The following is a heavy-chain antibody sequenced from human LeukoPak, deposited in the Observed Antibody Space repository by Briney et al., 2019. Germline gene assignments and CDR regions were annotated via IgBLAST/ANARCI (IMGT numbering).Heavy chain of an antibody. D-gene: IGHD3-22*01. CDR2: IYYSGST. CDR1: GGSISSYY. CDR3: ARQEGDYYDSSGYIDY. Sequence: PSETLSLTCTVSGGSISSYYWSWIRQPPGKGLEWFGYIYYSGSTNYNPSLKTRVTISVDTSKNQFSLKLSSVTAADTAVYYCARQEGDYYDSSGYIDYWGQGTLVTVSS. J-gene: IGHJ4*02. V-gene: IGHV4-59*08.